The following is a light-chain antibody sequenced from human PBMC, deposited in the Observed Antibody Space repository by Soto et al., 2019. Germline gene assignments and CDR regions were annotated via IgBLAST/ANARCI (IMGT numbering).Light chain of an antibody. J-gene: IGKJ1*01. V-gene: IGKV3-15*01. CDR2: GAS. CDR1: QSVSSY. Sequence: EIVFTQSPATLSLSPGERATLSCRASQSVSSYLAWYQQRPGQAPRLLIYGASTRAPGIPARFSGSGSGTEFTLTISNLQSEDFAVYYCQQYNRWPRTFGQGTKVDIK. CDR3: QQYNRWPRT.